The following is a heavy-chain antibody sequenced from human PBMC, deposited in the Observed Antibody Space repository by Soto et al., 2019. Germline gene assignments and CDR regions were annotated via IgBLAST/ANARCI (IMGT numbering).Heavy chain of an antibody. D-gene: IGHD4-17*01. CDR2: MNPNSGNT. Sequence: QVQLVQSGAEVKKPGASVKVYCKASGYTFTSYDINWVRQATGQGLEWMGWMNPNSGNTGYAQKFQGRVTMTRNTSISTAYMDLSSLRSEDTAVYYCAKNYGDLDYFDYWGQGTLVTVSS. V-gene: IGHV1-8*01. J-gene: IGHJ4*02. CDR3: AKNYGDLDYFDY. CDR1: GYTFTSYD.